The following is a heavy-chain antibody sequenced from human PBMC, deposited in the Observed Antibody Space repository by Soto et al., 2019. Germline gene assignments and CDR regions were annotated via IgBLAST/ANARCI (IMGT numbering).Heavy chain of an antibody. CDR1: GFSLSTSGMC. CDR3: ARSVAVAGPVNPPSLSVFDP. D-gene: IGHD6-19*01. CDR2: IDWDDDK. Sequence: GSGPTLVNPTQTLTLTCTFSGFSLSTSGMCVSWIRQPPGKALEWLALIDWDDDKYYSTSLKTRLTISKDTSKNQVVLTMTNMDPVDTATYYCARSVAVAGPVNPPSLSVFDPWGQGTLVTVSS. V-gene: IGHV2-70*01. J-gene: IGHJ5*02.